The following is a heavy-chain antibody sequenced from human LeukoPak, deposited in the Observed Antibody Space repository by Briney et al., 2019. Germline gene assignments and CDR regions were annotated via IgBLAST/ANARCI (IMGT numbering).Heavy chain of an antibody. CDR1: GFTFSSYA. CDR3: ARDSLYYFDY. Sequence: PGGSLRLSCAASGFTFSSYAMSWVRQAPGKGLEWVSGISGRDGSTYYADSVKGRFTISRDNAKNSLYLQMNSLRAEDTAVYYCARDSLYYFDYWGQGTLVTVSS. J-gene: IGHJ4*02. V-gene: IGHV3-23*01. CDR2: ISGRDGST.